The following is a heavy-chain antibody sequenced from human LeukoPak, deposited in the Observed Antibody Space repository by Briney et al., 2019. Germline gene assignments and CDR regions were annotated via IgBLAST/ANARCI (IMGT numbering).Heavy chain of an antibody. Sequence: GESLKISCQGSGYIFTHNWIGWVRQKPGKGLGWMGIIYPGDSDTRYSPSFEGQVTISVDKSSSTAYLQWSRLKASDTAIDYCARQTRDGSGSRGYFFDFWGQGTLVTVSS. V-gene: IGHV5-51*01. D-gene: IGHD3-10*01. J-gene: IGHJ4*02. CDR2: IYPGDSDT. CDR1: GYIFTHNW. CDR3: ARQTRDGSGSRGYFFDF.